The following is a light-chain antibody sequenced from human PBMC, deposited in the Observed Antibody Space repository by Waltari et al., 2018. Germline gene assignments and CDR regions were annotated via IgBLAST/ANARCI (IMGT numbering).Light chain of an antibody. CDR1: QSISSW. V-gene: IGKV1-5*03. CDR2: KAS. Sequence: DIQMTQSPSPLSASVGDRVTITCRASQSISSWLAWYQQKPGKAPNLLIYKASSLQSGVPSRFSGSGSGTEFTLTISSLQPDDFATYYCQQYNSYPYTFGQGTKLEI. J-gene: IGKJ2*01. CDR3: QQYNSYPYT.